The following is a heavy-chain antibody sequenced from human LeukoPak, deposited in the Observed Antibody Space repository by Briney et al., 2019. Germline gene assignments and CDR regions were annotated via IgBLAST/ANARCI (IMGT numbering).Heavy chain of an antibody. CDR1: GFTFSSYE. CDR3: AKDLSGGYYDSSGYYLSH. J-gene: IGHJ1*01. D-gene: IGHD3-22*01. V-gene: IGHV3-48*03. CDR2: ISSSGSTI. Sequence: GGSLRLSCAASGFTFSSYEMNWVRQAPGKGLEWVSYISSSGSTIYYADSVKGRFTISRDNSKNTLYLQMSSLRAEDTAVYYCAKDLSGGYYDSSGYYLSHWGQGTLVTVSS.